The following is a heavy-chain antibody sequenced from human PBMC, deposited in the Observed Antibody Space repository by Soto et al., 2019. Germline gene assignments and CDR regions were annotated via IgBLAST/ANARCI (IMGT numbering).Heavy chain of an antibody. CDR1: GFTFNNFV. J-gene: IGHJ4*02. CDR2: ISGSGIST. CDR3: GRVHIQDLENIFAY. Sequence: GSLTLSCTASGFTFNNFVMSWVRQAPGRGLEWVSAISGSGISTFYADFVKGRFIISRDNSKNTLYLQLNSLKAEDTAVYFCGRVHIQDLENIFAYWGQGT. D-gene: IGHD3-3*01. V-gene: IGHV3-23*01.